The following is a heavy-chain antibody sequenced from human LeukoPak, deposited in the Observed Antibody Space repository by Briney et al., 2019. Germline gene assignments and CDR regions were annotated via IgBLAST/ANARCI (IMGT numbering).Heavy chain of an antibody. CDR1: GYTFTGYY. Sequence: ASVKVSCKASGYTFTGYYMHWVRQAPGQGLEWMGWINPNSGGTNYAQKFHGRVTMTRDTSISTAYMELSRLRSDDTAVYYCARDYGDYLGYAFDIWGKGTMVTVSS. J-gene: IGHJ3*02. D-gene: IGHD4-17*01. CDR3: ARDYGDYLGYAFDI. CDR2: INPNSGGT. V-gene: IGHV1-2*02.